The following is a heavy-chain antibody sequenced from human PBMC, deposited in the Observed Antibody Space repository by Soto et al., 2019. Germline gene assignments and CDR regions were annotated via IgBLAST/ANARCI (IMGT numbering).Heavy chain of an antibody. J-gene: IGHJ3*02. CDR3: RFGELSVDAFDI. Sequence: QVQLQQWGAGLLKPSETLSLTCAVYGGSFSGYYWSWIRQPPGKGLEWIGEINHSGSTNYNPSLKSRVTISVDTSKNQFSLKLSSVTAADTAVYYCRFGELSVDAFDIWGQGTMVTVSS. CDR2: INHSGST. CDR1: GGSFSGYY. V-gene: IGHV4-34*01. D-gene: IGHD3-16*02.